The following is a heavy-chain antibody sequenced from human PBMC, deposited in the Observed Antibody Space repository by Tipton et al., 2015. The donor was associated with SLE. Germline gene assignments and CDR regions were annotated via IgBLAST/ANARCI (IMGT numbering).Heavy chain of an antibody. D-gene: IGHD6-13*01. V-gene: IGHV4-61*05. CDR1: GGSISDSNYY. CDR2: VYHDGST. CDR3: ARAEEGYSSSADAFDI. J-gene: IGHJ3*02. Sequence: GLVKPSETLSLPCTVSGGSISDSNYYWGWIRQPPGKGLEWIGYVYHDGSTDYNPSLKSRVTISVDTSKNQFSLKLSSVTAADTAVYYRARAEEGYSSSADAFDIWGQGTTVTVSS.